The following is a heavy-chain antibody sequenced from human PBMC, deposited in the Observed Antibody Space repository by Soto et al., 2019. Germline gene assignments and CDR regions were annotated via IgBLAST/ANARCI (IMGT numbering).Heavy chain of an antibody. V-gene: IGHV3-30-3*01. J-gene: IGHJ6*02. CDR1: GFTFSSYA. D-gene: IGHD1-1*01. Sequence: EWSQRLCCAASGFTFSSYAMHWVRQAPGKGLEWVAVISYDGSNKYYADSVKGRFTISRDNSKNTLYLQLNSLRAEDTAVYYFARVTGRAPFRHSRMYVCCQWTPVTVS. CDR2: ISYDGSNK. CDR3: ARVTGRAPFRHSRMYV.